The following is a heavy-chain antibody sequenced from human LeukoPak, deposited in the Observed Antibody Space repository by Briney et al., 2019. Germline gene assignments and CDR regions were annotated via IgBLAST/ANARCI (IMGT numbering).Heavy chain of an antibody. CDR1: GGSITSETSY. D-gene: IGHD3-3*01. V-gene: IGHV4-30-2*01. CDR2: ILHSGST. CDR3: ARTRDFWSGFFNY. Sequence: SETLSLTCDVSGGSITSETSYWSWIRQPPGKGLEWIGYILHSGSTYNNPSLKSRVTISVDTSKSQFSLKLSSVTAADAAVYYCARTRDFWSGFFNYWGQGTLVTVSS. J-gene: IGHJ4*02.